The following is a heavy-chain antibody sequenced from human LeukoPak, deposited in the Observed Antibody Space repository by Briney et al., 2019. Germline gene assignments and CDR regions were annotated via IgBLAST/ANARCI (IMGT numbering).Heavy chain of an antibody. CDR3: ARLFDPTYGMDV. CDR2: IYYSGST. J-gene: IGHJ6*02. D-gene: IGHD3-9*01. CDR1: GGSISSGGYY. V-gene: IGHV4-61*08. Sequence: SETLSLTCTVSGGSISSGGYYWSWIRQHPGKGLEWIGYIYYSGSTNYNPSLKSRVTISVDTSKNQFSLKLSSVTAADTAVYYCARLFDPTYGMDVWGQGTTVTVSS.